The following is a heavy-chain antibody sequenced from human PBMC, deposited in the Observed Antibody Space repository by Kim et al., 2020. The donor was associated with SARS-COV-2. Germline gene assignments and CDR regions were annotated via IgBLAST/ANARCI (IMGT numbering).Heavy chain of an antibody. CDR1: GFTFSSYS. CDR2: ISSSSSTI. V-gene: IGHV3-48*02. J-gene: IGHJ6*02. Sequence: GGSLRLSCAASGFTFSSYSINWVRQAPGKGLEWVSYISSSSSTIYYADSVKGRFTISRDNAKNSLYLQMNSLRDEDTAVYYCARDAVLRYFDWIYYYYGMDVWGQGTTVTVSS. D-gene: IGHD3-9*01. CDR3: ARDAVLRYFDWIYYYYGMDV.